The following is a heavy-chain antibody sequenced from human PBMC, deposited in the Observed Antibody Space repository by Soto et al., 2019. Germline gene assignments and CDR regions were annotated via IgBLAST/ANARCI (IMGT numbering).Heavy chain of an antibody. Sequence: SETLSLICTVSGGSISSSSYYWGWIRQPPGKGLEWIGSIYYSGSTYYNPSLKSRVTISVDTSKNQFSLKLSSVTAADTAVYYCASLYCSGGSCYSTGYYMDVWGKGTTVTVSS. V-gene: IGHV4-39*01. CDR3: ASLYCSGGSCYSTGYYMDV. CDR1: GGSISSSSYY. D-gene: IGHD2-15*01. CDR2: IYYSGST. J-gene: IGHJ6*03.